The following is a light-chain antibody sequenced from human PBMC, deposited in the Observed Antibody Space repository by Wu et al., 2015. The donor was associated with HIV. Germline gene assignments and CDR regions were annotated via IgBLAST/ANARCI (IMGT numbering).Light chain of an antibody. Sequence: DIQLTQSPSFLSASVGDRVTITCRVRQGIDFYLAWYQQKSGEAPQLLVYAASTLQSGVPSRFSGSGSGTEFTLTISSLQPEDFATYYCQQHKTYPRTFGQGTRV. CDR1: QGIDFY. J-gene: IGKJ1*01. CDR2: AAS. V-gene: IGKV1-9*01. CDR3: QQHKTYPRT.